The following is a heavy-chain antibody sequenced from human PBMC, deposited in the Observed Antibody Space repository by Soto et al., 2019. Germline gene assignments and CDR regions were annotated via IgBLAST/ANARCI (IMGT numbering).Heavy chain of an antibody. CDR1: GFTFSSYS. CDR2: ISSSSTI. V-gene: IGHV3-48*01. D-gene: IGHD4-17*01. J-gene: IGHJ6*03. Sequence: SLRLSCAASGFTFSSYSMNWVRQAPGKGLEWVSYISSSSTIYYADSVKGRFTISRDNAKNSRYLQMNSLRAEDTAVYYCARARGDYAGYYYYMDVWGKGTTVTVSS. CDR3: ARARGDYAGYYYYMDV.